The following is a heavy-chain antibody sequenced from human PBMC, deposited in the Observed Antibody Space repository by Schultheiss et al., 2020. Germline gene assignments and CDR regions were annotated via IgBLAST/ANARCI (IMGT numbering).Heavy chain of an antibody. Sequence: SETLSLTCTVSGGSISSSSYYWGWIRQPPGKGLEWIGSIYYSGSTYYNPSLKSRVTISVDTSKNQFSLKLSSVTAADTAVYYCASDTEARYCSSTSCYGGNWFDPWGQGTLVTVYS. V-gene: IGHV4-39*07. J-gene: IGHJ5*02. CDR3: ASDTEARYCSSTSCYGGNWFDP. CDR1: GGSISSSSYY. D-gene: IGHD2-2*01. CDR2: IYYSGST.